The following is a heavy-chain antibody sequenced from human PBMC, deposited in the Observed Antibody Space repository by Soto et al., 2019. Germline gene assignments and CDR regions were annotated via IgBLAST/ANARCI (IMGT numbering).Heavy chain of an antibody. J-gene: IGHJ4*02. CDR2: ISSSGGST. Sequence: QVQLVESGGGLVKPGGSLRLSCAASGFTFSDYYMSWIRQAPGKGLEWVSYISSSGGSTYYADSVKGRFTISRDNSKNTLYLQMNSLRVEDTAVYYCAKDQEVRIAAAGNVDYWGQGTLVTVSS. D-gene: IGHD6-13*01. CDR1: GFTFSDYY. CDR3: AKDQEVRIAAAGNVDY. V-gene: IGHV3-11*01.